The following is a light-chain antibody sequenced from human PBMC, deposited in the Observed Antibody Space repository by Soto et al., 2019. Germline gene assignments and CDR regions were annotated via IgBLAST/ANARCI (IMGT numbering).Light chain of an antibody. CDR3: QLWDSASDHVV. CDR2: DDS. CDR1: NIGSKS. J-gene: IGLJ2*01. V-gene: IGLV3-21*02. Sequence: SYELTQQPSVSVAPGQTASITCGGNNIGSKSVHWYQQKPGQAPVLVVYDDSDRPSGIPERLSGSNSGNTATLTISRVETGDEADYYCQLWDSASDHVVFGGGTKLTVL.